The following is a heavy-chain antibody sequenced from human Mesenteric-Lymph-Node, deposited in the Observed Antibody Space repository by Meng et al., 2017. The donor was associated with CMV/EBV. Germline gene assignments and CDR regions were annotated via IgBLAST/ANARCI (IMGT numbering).Heavy chain of an antibody. Sequence: GGSLRLSCAASGLTFTNAWMNWVRQAPGKGLEWVGRINSKAVGGTTDYAAPVKGRFTIPRDDSKNMLYLQMNSLKTEDTAVYYCTSSPVYYDFWSGYYYYWGQGMLVTVSS. J-gene: IGHJ4*02. D-gene: IGHD3-3*01. CDR2: INSKAVGGTT. V-gene: IGHV3-15*01. CDR3: TSSPVYYDFWSGYYYY. CDR1: GLTFTNAW.